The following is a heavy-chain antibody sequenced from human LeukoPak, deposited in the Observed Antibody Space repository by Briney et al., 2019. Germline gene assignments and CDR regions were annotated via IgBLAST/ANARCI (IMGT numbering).Heavy chain of an antibody. J-gene: IGHJ6*03. CDR1: GGSFSGYY. CDR3: ARLRGGRSYYYYYYMDV. CDR2: INHSGST. V-gene: IGHV4-34*01. Sequence: NPSETLSLTCAVYGGSFSGYYWSWIRQPPGKGLEWIGEINHSGSTNYNPSLKSRVTISVDTSKNQFSLKLSSVTAADTAVYYCARLRGGRSYYYYYYMDVWGKGTTVTVSS.